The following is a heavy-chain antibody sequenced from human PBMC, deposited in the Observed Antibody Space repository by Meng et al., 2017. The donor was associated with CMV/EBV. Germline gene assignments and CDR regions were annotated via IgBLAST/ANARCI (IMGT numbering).Heavy chain of an antibody. J-gene: IGHJ4*02. V-gene: IGHV3-21*01. D-gene: IGHD6-6*01. Sequence: GGSLRLSCAASGFTFSSYSMNWVRQAPGKGLEWVSSISSSSSYIYYADSVKGRFTISRDNAKNSLYLQMNSLRAEDTAVYYCARGAARLPPDDYWGQGTLVTVSS. CDR1: GFTFSSYS. CDR3: ARGAARLPPDDY. CDR2: ISSSSSYI.